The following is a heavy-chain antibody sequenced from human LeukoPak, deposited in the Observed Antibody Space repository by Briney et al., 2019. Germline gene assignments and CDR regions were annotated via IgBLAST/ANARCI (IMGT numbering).Heavy chain of an antibody. CDR3: AKRNYYDRSGPGYYFDY. D-gene: IGHD3-22*01. CDR1: GFTFSNYA. J-gene: IGHJ4*02. Sequence: PGGSLRLSCAASGFTFSNYAMSWVRQAPGKGLEWVSGINGGGDSTYYADSVKGRFTISRDTSKNTLYLQMNSLRAEDTAVYYCAKRNYYDRSGPGYYFDYGGRGTLVIVSA. CDR2: INGGGDST. V-gene: IGHV3-23*01.